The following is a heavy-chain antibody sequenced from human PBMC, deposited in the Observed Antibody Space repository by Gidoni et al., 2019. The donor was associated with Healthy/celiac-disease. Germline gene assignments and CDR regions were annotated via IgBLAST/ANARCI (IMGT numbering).Heavy chain of an antibody. J-gene: IGHJ6*02. Sequence: QVQLQESGPGLVKPSETLSLTCTVSGGSISSYYWSWIRQPPGKGLEWIGYIYYSGSTNYNPSLKSRVTISVDTSKNQFSLKLSSVTAADTAVYYCARQGFGEYYYYGMDVWGQGTTVTVSS. CDR3: ARQGFGEYYYYGMDV. D-gene: IGHD3-10*01. CDR1: GGSISSYY. V-gene: IGHV4-59*08. CDR2: IYYSGST.